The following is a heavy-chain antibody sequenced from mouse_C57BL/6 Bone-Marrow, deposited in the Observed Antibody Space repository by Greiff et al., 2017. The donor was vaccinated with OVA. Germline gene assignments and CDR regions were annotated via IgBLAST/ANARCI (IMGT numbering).Heavy chain of an antibody. D-gene: IGHD2-3*01. J-gene: IGHJ1*03. CDR1: GYTFTSYW. CDR3: ARSRYDGYWYFDV. V-gene: IGHV1-69*01. CDR2: IDPSDSYT. Sequence: QVQLQQPGAELVMPGASVKLSCKASGYTFTSYWMHWVKQRPGQGLEWIGEIDPSDSYTNYNQKFKGKSTLTVDKSSSTAYMQLSSLTSEDSAVYYCARSRYDGYWYFDVWGTGTTVTVAS.